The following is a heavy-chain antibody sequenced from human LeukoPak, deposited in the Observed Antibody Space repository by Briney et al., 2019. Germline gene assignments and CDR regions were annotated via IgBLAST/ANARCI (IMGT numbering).Heavy chain of an antibody. Sequence: GGPLKISCKGSGYSFTSYWIGWVRQMPGKGLEWMGIIYPGDSDTRYSPSFQGQVTISADKSISTAYLQWSSLKASDTAMYYCARSSYYYRSSGYYLDYWGQGTLVTVSS. CDR2: IYPGDSDT. CDR1: GYSFTSYW. CDR3: ARSSYYYRSSGYYLDY. V-gene: IGHV5-51*01. J-gene: IGHJ4*02. D-gene: IGHD3-22*01.